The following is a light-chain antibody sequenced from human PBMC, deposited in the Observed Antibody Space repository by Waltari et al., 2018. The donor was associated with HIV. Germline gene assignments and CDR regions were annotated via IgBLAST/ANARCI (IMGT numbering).Light chain of an antibody. J-gene: IGKJ1*01. CDR3: QQRSNWPPWS. CDR1: QSVGSF. V-gene: IGKV3-11*01. Sequence: IVLTQSPVILSLSPGERATLSCWASQSVGSFLTWYQQRPCQSPSLLIYDASRPATGVPARFSGSGSGTNFTLTIKNLEPEDVAIYYCQQRSNWPPWSFGQGTRVDIK. CDR2: DAS.